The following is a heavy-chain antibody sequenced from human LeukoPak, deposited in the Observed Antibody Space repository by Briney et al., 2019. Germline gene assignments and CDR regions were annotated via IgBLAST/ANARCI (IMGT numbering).Heavy chain of an antibody. CDR2: TYYRSKWYN. J-gene: IGHJ4*02. V-gene: IGHV6-1*01. D-gene: IGHD3-9*01. CDR1: GDSVSSKSAA. CDR3: ARAYYDISTGYLDY. Sequence: SQTLSLTCAISGDSVSSKSAAWNWIRQSPSRGLEWLGRTYYRSKWYNDYAVSVKSRISVNPDTTKNQFSLQLSSVTPEDTAVYYCARAYYDISTGYLDYWGQRTLVTVSP.